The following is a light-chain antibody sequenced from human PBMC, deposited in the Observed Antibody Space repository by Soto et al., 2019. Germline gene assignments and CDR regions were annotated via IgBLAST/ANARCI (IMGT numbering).Light chain of an antibody. Sequence: QSVLTQPPSVSGAPGQRVTISCTGSSSNIGAGYDVHWYQQLPGTAPKLLIYGNSNRPSGVPDRFSGSKSGTSASLAITGRQAEHEADYYCQSYDSSLSAVVFGGGTKVTVL. J-gene: IGLJ2*01. CDR2: GNS. CDR3: QSYDSSLSAVV. V-gene: IGLV1-40*01. CDR1: SSNIGAGYD.